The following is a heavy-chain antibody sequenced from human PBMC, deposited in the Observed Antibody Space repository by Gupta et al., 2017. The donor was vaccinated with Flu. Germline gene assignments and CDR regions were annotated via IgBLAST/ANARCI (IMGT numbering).Heavy chain of an antibody. V-gene: IGHV4-61*02. J-gene: IGHJ4*02. CDR1: GSSISSGCYY. CDR2: SYTSWST. Sequence: VQLQASCPGLVKPSQTLSLTCMASGSSISSGCYYWCWVRQPAGKGLEWIGRSYTSWSTNYNPTLRSRVTISVDTSKTQFSLKLSFGTAADTAVYYCARATRRRDGYNWSRLAGGSFDYRGQGTLVTVSS. CDR3: ARATRRRDGYNWSRLAGGSFDY. D-gene: IGHD5-12*01.